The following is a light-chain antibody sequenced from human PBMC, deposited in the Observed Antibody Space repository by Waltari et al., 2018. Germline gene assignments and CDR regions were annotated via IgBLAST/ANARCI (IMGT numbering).Light chain of an antibody. CDR2: KAA. J-gene: IGKJ4*01. V-gene: IGKV1-5*03. Sequence: DIQMSQSPSTLSASIGDRVTITCRASQNIKTWVAWYQQKPGKAPKFLVYKAATVDSGVPSRFSRSGSGTEFTLTISSLQPDDFATYYCQQYDTYPLTFGGGTKVEIK. CDR3: QQYDTYPLT. CDR1: QNIKTW.